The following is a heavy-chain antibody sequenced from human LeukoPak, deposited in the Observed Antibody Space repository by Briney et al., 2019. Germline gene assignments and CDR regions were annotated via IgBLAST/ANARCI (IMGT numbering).Heavy chain of an antibody. J-gene: IGHJ4*02. Sequence: SETLSLTCTVSGGSISSSSYYWGWIRRPPGKGLEWIGSIYYSGSTYYNPSLKSRVTISVDTSKNQFSLKLSSVTAADTAVYYCARRSYSSGWYDVYWGQGTLVTVSS. CDR3: ARRSYSSGWYDVY. CDR2: IYYSGST. D-gene: IGHD6-19*01. CDR1: GGSISSSSYY. V-gene: IGHV4-39*01.